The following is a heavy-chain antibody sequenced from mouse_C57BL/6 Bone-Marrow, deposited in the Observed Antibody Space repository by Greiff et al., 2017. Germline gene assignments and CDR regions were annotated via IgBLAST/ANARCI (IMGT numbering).Heavy chain of an antibody. CDR3: ARHEAYDYDGWFAY. CDR2: LWSDGST. J-gene: IGHJ3*01. Sequence: VHLVESGPGLVAPSQSLSITCTVSGFSLTSYGVHWVRQPPGKGLEWLVVLWSDGSTTYNSALKSRLSISKDNSKSQVFLKMNSLQTDDTAMYYCARHEAYDYDGWFAYWGQGTLVTVSA. V-gene: IGHV2-6-1*01. CDR1: GFSLTSYG. D-gene: IGHD2-4*01.